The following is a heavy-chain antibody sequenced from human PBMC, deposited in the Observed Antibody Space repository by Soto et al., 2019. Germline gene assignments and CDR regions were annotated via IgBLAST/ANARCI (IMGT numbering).Heavy chain of an antibody. CDR1: GYTFTSYG. CDR3: ATRSPAFDY. CDR2: ISTSKGNT. J-gene: IGHJ4*02. V-gene: IGHV1-18*01. Sequence: ASVKVSCKTSGYTFTSYGISWVRQAPGQGLEWMGWISTSKGNTNYAQKFQGRVTMTTDTSTSTAYMELRSLRSDDTAVYYCATRSPAFDYWGQGTLVTV.